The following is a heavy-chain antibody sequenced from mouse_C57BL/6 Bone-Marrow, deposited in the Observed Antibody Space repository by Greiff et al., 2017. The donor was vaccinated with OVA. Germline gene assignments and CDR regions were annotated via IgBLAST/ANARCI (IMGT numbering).Heavy chain of an antibody. CDR3: ARYYYGSSYAMDY. J-gene: IGHJ4*01. CDR1: GFTFTDYY. CDR2: IRNKANGYTT. D-gene: IGHD1-1*01. V-gene: IGHV7-3*01. Sequence: VQLQQSGGGLVQPGGSLSLSCAASGFTFTDYYMSWVRQPPGKALEWLGFIRNKANGYTTEYSASVKGRFTISRDNSQSILYLQMNALRAEDSATYYCARYYYGSSYAMDYWGQGTSVTVSS.